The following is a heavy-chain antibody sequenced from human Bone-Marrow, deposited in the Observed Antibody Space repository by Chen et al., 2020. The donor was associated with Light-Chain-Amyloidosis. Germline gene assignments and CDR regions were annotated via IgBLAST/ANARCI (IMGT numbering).Heavy chain of an antibody. CDR3: ARRRDGYNFDY. CDR2: IFPDASDA. V-gene: IGHV5-51*01. Sequence: EVQLEQSGPEVKKPGESLKISCKGSGYTFPNYWIGGVRQMPGKGLEWMGVIFPDASDARYSPSFEDQVTISADKSITTAYLQWRGLKASDTAMYYCARRRDGYNFDYWGQGTLVTVSS. CDR1: GYTFPNYW. J-gene: IGHJ4*02. D-gene: IGHD5-12*01.